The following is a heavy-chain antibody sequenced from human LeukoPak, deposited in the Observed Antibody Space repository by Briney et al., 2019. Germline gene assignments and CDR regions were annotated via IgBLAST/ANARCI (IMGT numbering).Heavy chain of an antibody. V-gene: IGHV1-8*03. CDR1: GYTFTSYD. J-gene: IGHJ5*02. D-gene: IGHD2-2*01. CDR2: MNPNSGNT. CDR3: ARGLHQLTHNWFDP. Sequence: ASVKDSCKASGYTFTSYDINWVRQATGQGLEWMGWMNPNSGNTGYAQKFQGRVTITRNTSISTAYMELSSLRSEDTAVYYCARGLHQLTHNWFDPWGQGTLVTVSS.